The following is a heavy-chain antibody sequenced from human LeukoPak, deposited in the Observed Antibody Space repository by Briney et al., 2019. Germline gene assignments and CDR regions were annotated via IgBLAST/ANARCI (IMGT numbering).Heavy chain of an antibody. D-gene: IGHD3-16*01. CDR3: ARGGFPSSDRFFP. J-gene: IGHJ5*02. Sequence: PSETLSLTCTVSGASISSYYWHWIRQPAGKGLEWIGRLYTSGPNYNPSLKSRVTISVDTSKNQFSVNLNSVTAADTAVYYCARGGFPSSDRFFPWGQGTLVTVAS. CDR1: GASISSYY. V-gene: IGHV4-4*07. CDR2: LYTSGP.